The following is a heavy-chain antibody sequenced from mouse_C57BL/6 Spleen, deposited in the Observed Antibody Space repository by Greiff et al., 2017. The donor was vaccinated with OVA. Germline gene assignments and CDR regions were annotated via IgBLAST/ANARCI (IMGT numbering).Heavy chain of an antibody. Sequence: EVQLVESGGGLVKPGGSLKLSCAASGFTFSDYGMHWVRQAPEKGLEWVAYISSGSSTIYYADTVKGRFTIARDKAKNTLFLQMTSLRSEDTAVYYCARGYGSSFDYWGQGTTLTVSS. D-gene: IGHD1-1*01. CDR2: ISSGSSTI. J-gene: IGHJ2*01. CDR1: GFTFSDYG. V-gene: IGHV5-17*01. CDR3: ARGYGSSFDY.